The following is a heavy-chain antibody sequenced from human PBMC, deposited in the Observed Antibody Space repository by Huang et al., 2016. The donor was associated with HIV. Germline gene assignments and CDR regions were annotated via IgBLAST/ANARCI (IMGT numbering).Heavy chain of an antibody. V-gene: IGHV3-30*18. J-gene: IGHJ4*02. CDR1: GFTFNNFG. CDR2: SSYDGSNG. Sequence: QVQLVESGGGVVQPGRSLRLSCVASGFTFNNFGMQWVRQAPGKGLEWVAVSSYDGSNGRYSESVKGRFTIARDNPMDTLYLQMNSLRPDDTAVYYCAKESRWYSDLDNWGQGTLVTVSS. CDR3: AKESRWYSDLDN. D-gene: IGHD2-15*01.